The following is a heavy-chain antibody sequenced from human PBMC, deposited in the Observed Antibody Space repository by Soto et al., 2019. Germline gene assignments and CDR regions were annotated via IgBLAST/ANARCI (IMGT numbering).Heavy chain of an antibody. V-gene: IGHV1-2*04. D-gene: IGHD2-8*01. CDR3: ARDLNDVLMGSPYYYYGMDV. J-gene: IGHJ6*02. CDR2: INPNSGGT. Sequence: ASVKVSCKASGYTFTGYYMHWVRQAPGQGLEWMGWINPNSGGTNYAQKFQGWVTMTRDTSISTAYMELSRLRSDDTAVYYCARDLNDVLMGSPYYYYGMDVWGQGTTVTVSS. CDR1: GYTFTGYY.